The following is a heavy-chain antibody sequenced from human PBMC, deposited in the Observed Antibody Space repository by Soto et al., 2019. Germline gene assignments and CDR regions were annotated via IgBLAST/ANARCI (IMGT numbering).Heavy chain of an antibody. J-gene: IGHJ4*02. CDR3: ARRSYGDDGPLDH. CDR1: GGSISSSSYY. V-gene: IGHV4-39*01. D-gene: IGHD4-17*01. Sequence: QLQLQESGPGLVKPSETLSLTCTVSGGSISSSSYYWGWIRQPPGKGLEWIGSIYYSGSTYYNPPLKSRVTISVDTSKNQFSLKLSSVTAADTAVYYCARRSYGDDGPLDHWGQGTLVTVSS. CDR2: IYYSGST.